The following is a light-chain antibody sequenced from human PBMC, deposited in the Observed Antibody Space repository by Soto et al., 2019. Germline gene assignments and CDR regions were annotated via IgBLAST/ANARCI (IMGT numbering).Light chain of an antibody. V-gene: IGKV1-39*01. CDR3: QQSYSSPRT. Sequence: DIQMTQSPSSLSASVGDRVTITCRASQTISGYLNWYQQKPGKAPELLIYAASYLQRGVPSRFSGSGSGTDFTLTIRSIQTEDFAPYYCQQSYSSPRTFGQGTKVDIK. CDR2: AAS. CDR1: QTISGY. J-gene: IGKJ1*01.